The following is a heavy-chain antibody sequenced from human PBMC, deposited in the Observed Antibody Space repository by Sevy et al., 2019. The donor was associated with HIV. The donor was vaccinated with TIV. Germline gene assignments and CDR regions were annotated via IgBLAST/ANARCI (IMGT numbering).Heavy chain of an antibody. V-gene: IGHV3-48*01. J-gene: IGHJ6*02. CDR1: GFTFSSYS. D-gene: IGHD3-22*01. CDR2: ISSSSSTI. Sequence: GGSLRLSCAASGFTFSSYSMNWVRQAPGKGLEWVSYISSSSSTIYYAHSVKGRFTISRDNAKNSLYLQMNSLRAEDTAVYYCAREGDSSGYYYVYYYYGMDVWGQGTTVTVSS. CDR3: AREGDSSGYYYVYYYYGMDV.